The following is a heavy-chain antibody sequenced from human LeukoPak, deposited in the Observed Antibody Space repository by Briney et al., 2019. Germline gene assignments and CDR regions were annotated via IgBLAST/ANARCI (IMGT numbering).Heavy chain of an antibody. CDR3: AKGFAPFDY. V-gene: IGHV3-30*18. CDR1: GFTFSSYG. J-gene: IGHJ4*02. Sequence: GRSLRLPCAASGFTFSSYGMHWVRQAPGKGLEWVAVISYDGSNKYYADSVKGRFTISRDNSKNTLYLQMNSLRAEDTAVYYCAKGFAPFDYWGQGTLVTVSS. CDR2: ISYDGSNK.